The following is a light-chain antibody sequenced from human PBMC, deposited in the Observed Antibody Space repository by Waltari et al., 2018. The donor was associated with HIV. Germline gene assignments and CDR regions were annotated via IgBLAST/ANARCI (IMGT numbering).Light chain of an antibody. J-gene: IGLJ7*01. Sequence: QSVLTQPPSVSGAPGQRVTISCTGSSSNIGAGYDVPWYQQLPGTAPKLLIYGNSNRPSGVPDRFSGSKSGTSASLAITGLQAEDEADYYCQSHDTSLSGSVFGGGTQLTVL. CDR2: GNS. CDR1: SSNIGAGYD. CDR3: QSHDTSLSGSV. V-gene: IGLV1-40*01.